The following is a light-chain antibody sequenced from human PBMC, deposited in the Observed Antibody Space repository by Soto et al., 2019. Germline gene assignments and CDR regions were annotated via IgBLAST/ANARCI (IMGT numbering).Light chain of an antibody. J-gene: IGLJ1*01. V-gene: IGLV1-40*01. CDR3: QSYDSSLSGSEV. CDR1: SSNIGAGYD. CDR2: GNS. Sequence: QSVLTQPPSVSGAPGQRDTISCTGSSSNIGAGYDVHWYQQLPGTAPKLLIYGNSNRPSGVPDRFSGSKSGTSASLAITGLQAEDEADYYCQSYDSSLSGSEVFGTGTKLTVL.